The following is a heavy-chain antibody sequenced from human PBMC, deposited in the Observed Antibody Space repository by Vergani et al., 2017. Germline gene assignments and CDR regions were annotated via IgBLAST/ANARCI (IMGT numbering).Heavy chain of an antibody. J-gene: IGHJ4*02. CDR3: GSIARAPTRRIPPPDY. Sequence: QVQLQEWGAGLLKTSETLSLTCGVSGGSFRDYYWSWIRQAAGMGRECVGEVNHGGSTNYNPSLTSRFSLSVDTSKNQFSLQLTSVTAADSALHFSGSIARAPTRRIPPPDYWGQGILVTFSS. CDR1: GGSFRDYY. CDR2: VNHGGST. D-gene: IGHD1-14*01. V-gene: IGHV4-34*01.